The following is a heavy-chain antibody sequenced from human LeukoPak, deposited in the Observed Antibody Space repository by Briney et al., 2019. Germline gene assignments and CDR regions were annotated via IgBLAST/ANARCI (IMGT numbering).Heavy chain of an antibody. D-gene: IGHD5-12*01. CDR2: ISYDGSNK. J-gene: IGHJ4*02. CDR1: GYTFTGYY. V-gene: IGHV3-30-3*01. CDR3: ATGYSGYDQLYYFDY. Sequence: SCKASGYTFTGYYMHWVRQAPGRGLEWVAVISYDGSNKYYADSVKGRFTISRDNSKNTLYLQMNSLRAEDTAVYYCATGYSGYDQLYYFDYWGQGTLVTVSS.